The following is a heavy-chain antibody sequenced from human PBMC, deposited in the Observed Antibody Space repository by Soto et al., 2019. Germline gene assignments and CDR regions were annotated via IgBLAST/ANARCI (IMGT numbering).Heavy chain of an antibody. J-gene: IGHJ3*02. CDR3: ARVFLIYVFWSGYYRPPDDAFDI. CDR1: GYTFTSYG. CDR2: ISAYNGNT. D-gene: IGHD3-3*01. V-gene: IGHV1-18*01. Sequence: ASVKVSCKASGYTFTSYGISWVRQAPGQGLEWVGWISAYNGNTNYAQKLQGRVTMTTDTSTSTAYMELRSLRSDDTAVYYCARVFLIYVFWSGYYRPPDDAFDIWGQGTMVTVS.